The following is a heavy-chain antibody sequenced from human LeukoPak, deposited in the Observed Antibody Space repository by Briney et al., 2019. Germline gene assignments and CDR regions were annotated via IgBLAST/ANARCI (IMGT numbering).Heavy chain of an antibody. CDR2: INPSGGST. Sequence: ASVKVSCKASGYTFTNSYIHWVRQAPGQGLEWMGIINPSGGSTNYAQKFQGRVTMTRDTSTSTVYMELYSLRSEDTAVYYCPSPEVGYWGQGTLVTVSS. CDR1: GYTFTNSY. V-gene: IGHV1-46*03. J-gene: IGHJ4*02. D-gene: IGHD2-15*01. CDR3: PSPEVGY.